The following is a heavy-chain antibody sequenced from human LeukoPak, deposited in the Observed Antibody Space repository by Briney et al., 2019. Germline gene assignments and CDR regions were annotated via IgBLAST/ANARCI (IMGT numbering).Heavy chain of an antibody. CDR2: INHSGST. D-gene: IGHD2-15*01. V-gene: IGHV4-34*01. CDR1: GGSFSGYY. J-gene: IGHJ5*02. Sequence: PSETLSLTCAVYGGSFSGYYWSWIRQPPGKGLEWIGEINHSGSTNYNPSLKSRVTISVDTSKNQFSLKLSSVTAADTAVYYCAGSTYCSGGSCSHNWFDPWGQGTLVTVSS. CDR3: AGSTYCSGGSCSHNWFDP.